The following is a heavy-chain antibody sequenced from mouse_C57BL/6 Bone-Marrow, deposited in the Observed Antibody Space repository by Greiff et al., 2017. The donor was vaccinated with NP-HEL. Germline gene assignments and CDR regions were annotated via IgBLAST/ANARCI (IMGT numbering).Heavy chain of an antibody. Sequence: VQLQPPGAELVKPGASVKLSCKASGYTFTSYWMNWVKQMPGLGLAWIGSIDPHIGGTKYNEKFQSKATLTVDKPSSTAYMQLSSLTSEDSAVYYCARGYPRFAYWGQGTLVTVSA. CDR1: GYTFTSYW. V-gene: IGHV1-72*01. CDR3: ARGYPRFAY. CDR2: IDPHIGGT. D-gene: IGHD2-14*01. J-gene: IGHJ3*01.